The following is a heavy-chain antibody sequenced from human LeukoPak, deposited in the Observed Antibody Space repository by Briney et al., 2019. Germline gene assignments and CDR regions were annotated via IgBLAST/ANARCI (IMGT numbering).Heavy chain of an antibody. V-gene: IGHV3-23*01. CDR3: AKGVEYSSSPLDY. CDR2: ISGSGGGT. J-gene: IGHJ4*02. CDR1: GFTFSNYA. D-gene: IGHD6-6*01. Sequence: GGSLRLSCAASGFTFSNYAMSWVRQAPGKGLEWVSAISGSGGGTYYADSVKGRFTISRDNSKNTLYLQMNSLRAEDTALYYRAKGVEYSSSPLDYWGQGTLVTVSS.